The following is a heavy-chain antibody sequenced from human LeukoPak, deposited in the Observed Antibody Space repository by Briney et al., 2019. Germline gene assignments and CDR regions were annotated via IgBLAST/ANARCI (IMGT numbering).Heavy chain of an antibody. CDR3: ATIYGDFSHFDS. CDR2: VTHDGRI. V-gene: IGHV4-34*01. D-gene: IGHD4-17*01. CDR1: SGFFSVFY. Sequence: PSETLSLTYAVCSGFFSVFYWKWIRQPPGKGLQWIGEVTHDGRINYNPSLRGRGTISVDTSMNQFSLRLTSVTAADTAVCYCATIYGDFSHFDSWAQGTLVTVSS. J-gene: IGHJ4*02.